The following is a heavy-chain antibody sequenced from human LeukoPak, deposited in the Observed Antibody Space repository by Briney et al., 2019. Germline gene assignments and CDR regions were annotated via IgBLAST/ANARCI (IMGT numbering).Heavy chain of an antibody. V-gene: IGHV3-48*03. Sequence: GGSLRLSCAASGFTFSSYEMNWVRQAPGKGLEWVSYISSSGSTIYYADSVKGRFTISRDNAKNSLYLQMNSLRAEDTAVYYCARTRGYSYGYGDYWGQGTLVTVSS. CDR2: ISSSGSTI. CDR3: ARTRGYSYGYGDY. CDR1: GFTFSSYE. J-gene: IGHJ4*02. D-gene: IGHD5-18*01.